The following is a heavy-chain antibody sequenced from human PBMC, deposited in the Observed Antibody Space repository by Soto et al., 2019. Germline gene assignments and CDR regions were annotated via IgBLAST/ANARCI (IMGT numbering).Heavy chain of an antibody. CDR1: GFTFGDYA. CDR2: IRSKAYGGTT. V-gene: IGHV3-49*05. D-gene: IGHD3-22*01. Sequence: KPGGSLRLSCTASGFTFGDYAMSWFRQAPGKGLEWVGFIRSKAYGGTTEYAASVKGRFTISRDDSKSIAYLQMNSLKTEDTAVYYCTTDSSGSQWVDYWGQGTLVTVSS. J-gene: IGHJ4*02. CDR3: TTDSSGSQWVDY.